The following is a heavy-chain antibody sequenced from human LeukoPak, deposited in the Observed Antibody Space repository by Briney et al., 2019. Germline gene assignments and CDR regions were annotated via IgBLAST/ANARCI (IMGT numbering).Heavy chain of an antibody. Sequence: ASVKVSCKASGYTFTGYYMHWVRQAPGQGLEWMGWINPNSGGTNYAQKFQGRVTMTRDTSISTAYMELSRLRSDDTAVYYCARPLGSTGVYDYWGQGTLVTVSS. D-gene: IGHD5/OR15-5a*01. V-gene: IGHV1-2*02. CDR3: ARPLGSTGVYDY. CDR1: GYTFTGYY. J-gene: IGHJ4*02. CDR2: INPNSGGT.